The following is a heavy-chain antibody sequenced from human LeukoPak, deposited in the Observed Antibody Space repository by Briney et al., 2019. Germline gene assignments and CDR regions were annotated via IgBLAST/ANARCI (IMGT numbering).Heavy chain of an antibody. Sequence: PSETLSLTCAVYGGSFSGYYWSCIRQPPGKGLEWIGEINHSGSTNYNPSLKSRVTISVDTSKNQFSLKLSSVTAADTAVYYCARRYSSGWLQWYYFDYWGQGTLVTVSS. D-gene: IGHD6-19*01. CDR2: INHSGST. J-gene: IGHJ4*02. V-gene: IGHV4-34*01. CDR1: GGSFSGYY. CDR3: ARRYSSGWLQWYYFDY.